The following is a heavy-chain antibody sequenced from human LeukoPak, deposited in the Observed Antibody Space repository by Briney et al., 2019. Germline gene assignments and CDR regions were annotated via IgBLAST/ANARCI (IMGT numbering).Heavy chain of an antibody. D-gene: IGHD6-19*01. CDR1: GGSISSFY. CDR3: ARTVAGTYFDL. CDR2: IDYSGTT. J-gene: IGHJ2*01. Sequence: SETLSLTCTVSGGSISSFYWSWIRQPPGKGLEWIGYIDYSGTTNHNPSLKSRVTISVDTSKNQFSLKLSSVTAADTAVYYCARTVAGTYFDLWGRGTQVTVSS. V-gene: IGHV4-59*01.